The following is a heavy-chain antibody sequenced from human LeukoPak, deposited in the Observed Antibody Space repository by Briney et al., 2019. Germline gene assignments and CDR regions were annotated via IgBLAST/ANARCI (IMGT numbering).Heavy chain of an antibody. D-gene: IGHD3-22*01. Sequence: GGSLRLSCVASGFTFSKYAMTWVRQAPGKGLEWVSGISGSGGRTYYADSVKGRFTISRDSSKNTLYLQMNSLRAEDTAIYFCAKVFDEDRGYRDHWGQGTLVTVSS. CDR3: AKVFDEDRGYRDH. V-gene: IGHV3-23*01. CDR1: GFTFSKYA. CDR2: ISGSGGRT. J-gene: IGHJ4*02.